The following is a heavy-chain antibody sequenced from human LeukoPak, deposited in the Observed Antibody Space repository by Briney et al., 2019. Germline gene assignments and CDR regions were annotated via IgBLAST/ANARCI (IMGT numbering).Heavy chain of an antibody. V-gene: IGHV3-23*01. CDR3: AKGSSSSRPYYFDY. Sequence: GGSLRLSCAASGFTFSSYAMSWVRQAPGKGLEWSSAITDSGGSTYHADSVKGRFTISRDNSKDTLYLQMNSLRAEDTAVYYCAKGSSSSRPYYFDYWGQGTLVTVSS. D-gene: IGHD6-6*01. CDR2: ITDSGGST. CDR1: GFTFSSYA. J-gene: IGHJ4*02.